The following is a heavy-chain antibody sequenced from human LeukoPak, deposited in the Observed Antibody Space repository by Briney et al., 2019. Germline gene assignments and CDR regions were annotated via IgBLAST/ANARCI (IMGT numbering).Heavy chain of an antibody. CDR3: TRQWDSSSSDY. D-gene: IGHD6-6*01. Sequence: SETLSLTCTVSGGSISSYYWSWIRQPPGKGLEWIGYIYYSGSTNYNPSLKSRVTISVDTSKNQFSLKLSSVTAADTAVYYGTRQWDSSSSDYWGQVTLVTVSS. V-gene: IGHV4-59*08. CDR1: GGSISSYY. J-gene: IGHJ4*02. CDR2: IYYSGST.